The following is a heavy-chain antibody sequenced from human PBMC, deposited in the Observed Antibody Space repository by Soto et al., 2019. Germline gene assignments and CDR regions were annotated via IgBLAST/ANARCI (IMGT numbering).Heavy chain of an antibody. V-gene: IGHV4-31*03. D-gene: IGHD3-22*01. CDR3: ATSSIGDNSGYFPF. J-gene: IGHJ4*02. CDR1: GGSINNNYFY. CDR2: IYHSGST. Sequence: SETLSLPCNVSGGSINNNYFYWSWIRQFPGKGLEWIGYIYHSGSTYYNLSLKSRVTISIDTSRNQFSLELRSVTAADTAVYYCATSSIGDNSGYFPFWGQGTLVTVSS.